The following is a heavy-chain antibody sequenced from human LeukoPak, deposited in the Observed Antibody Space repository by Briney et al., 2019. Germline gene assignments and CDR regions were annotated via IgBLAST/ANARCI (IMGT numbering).Heavy chain of an antibody. CDR3: ASHPAYCSDSSCFNWFDP. Sequence: MASETLSLTCTVSGGSISSGGYYWSWIRQHPGKGLEWIGYIYYSGSTYYNPSLKSRVTISVDTSKNQFSLKVNSVTASDTAMFYCASHPAYCSDSSCFNWFDPWGQGILVTVSS. CDR1: GGSISSGGYY. V-gene: IGHV4-31*03. CDR2: IYYSGST. D-gene: IGHD2-2*01. J-gene: IGHJ5*02.